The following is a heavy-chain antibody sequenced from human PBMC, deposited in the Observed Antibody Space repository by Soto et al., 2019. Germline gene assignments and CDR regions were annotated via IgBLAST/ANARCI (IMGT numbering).Heavy chain of an antibody. J-gene: IGHJ4*02. CDR1: GFTVSTKY. D-gene: IGHD3-16*01. CDR2: IYSGGST. Sequence: FLRLSCAASGFTVSTKYMSWVRQAPGKGLEWVSVIYSGGSTFYADSVRGRFTISRDNSKNTVNLQMNSLRAEDTAVYYCARDPWAADYWGQGTLVTVSS. CDR3: ARDPWAADY. V-gene: IGHV3-66*01.